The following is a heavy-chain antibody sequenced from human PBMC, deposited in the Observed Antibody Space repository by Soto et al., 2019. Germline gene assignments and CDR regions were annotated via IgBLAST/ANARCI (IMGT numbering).Heavy chain of an antibody. V-gene: IGHV4-59*02. CDR2: IYYTGTT. D-gene: IGHD3-16*01. J-gene: IGHJ6*02. CDR3: ARDVRPQVPEGGYYYYGMDV. Sequence: PSETLSLTCTVSGGSGSSHYWSWIRQPPGKGLEWIGYIYYTGTTYYSPSLKSRVTMSVDTSKNQFSLELTSVTAADTAVYYCARDVRPQVPEGGYYYYGMDVWGQGTTITVSS. CDR1: GGSGSSHY.